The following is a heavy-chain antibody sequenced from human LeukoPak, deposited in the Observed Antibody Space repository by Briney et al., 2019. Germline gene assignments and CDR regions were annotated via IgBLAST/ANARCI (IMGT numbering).Heavy chain of an antibody. CDR2: AVPVFATP. CDR1: GDSFTTYG. CDR3: VRVVRNYGLDSYYYLDV. D-gene: IGHD3-10*01. Sequence: SVKVSCKASGDSFTTYGLNWVRQAPGQGLEWMGGAVPVFATPNSAQKFQGRVTFTTDESRNTLYMDLSGLRSEDTAVYHCVRVVRNYGLDSYYYLDVWGSGTTVTVSS. J-gene: IGHJ6*03. V-gene: IGHV1-69*05.